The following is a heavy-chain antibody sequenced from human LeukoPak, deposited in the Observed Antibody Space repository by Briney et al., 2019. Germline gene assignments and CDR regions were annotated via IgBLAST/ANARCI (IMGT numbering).Heavy chain of an antibody. CDR3: VKARGAGSNKNWSFDY. Sequence: GGSLRLSCVASVFIFNNYGMCWVRQAPGKGLEWVSGLSGRGGITWYADSVKGRFTISRDNPKNTRYLQMNSLRAVGTRQYYCVKARGAGSNKNWSFDYWGQGTLVTVSS. CDR2: LSGRGGIT. CDR1: VFIFNNYG. V-gene: IGHV3-23*01. J-gene: IGHJ4*02. D-gene: IGHD1-26*01.